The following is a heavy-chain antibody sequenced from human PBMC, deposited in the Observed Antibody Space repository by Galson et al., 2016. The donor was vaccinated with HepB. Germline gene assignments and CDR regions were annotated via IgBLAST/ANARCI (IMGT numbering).Heavy chain of an antibody. CDR1: GFTLDHYA. J-gene: IGHJ3*02. D-gene: IGHD3-22*01. CDR2: ISWNSGSI. Sequence: SLRLSCAASGFTLDHYAMHWVRQAPGKGLEWVSGISWNSGSIGYADSVKGRFTISRDNAKNSLNLQMNSLRAGDTALYYCAKDSGAYYYDSSGYRRTAFDIWGQGTMVTVSS. CDR3: AKDSGAYYYDSSGYRRTAFDI. V-gene: IGHV3-9*01.